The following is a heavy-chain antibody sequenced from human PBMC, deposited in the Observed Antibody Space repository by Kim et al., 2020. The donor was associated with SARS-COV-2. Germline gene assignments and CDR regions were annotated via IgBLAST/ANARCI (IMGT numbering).Heavy chain of an antibody. J-gene: IGHJ5*02. V-gene: IGHV1-2*06. CDR2: INPNTGDT. Sequence: ASVKVSCKASGYTFTGHYLHWIRQAPGQGFEWVGRINPNTGDTNYAQRFQGRVTVTRDTTISTAYMDVSRLTANDTAVYYCATDGDDCSSGPCYSVKMYHWGQGSLVTVSS. D-gene: IGHD3-22*01. CDR3: ATDGDDCSSGPCYSVKMYH. CDR1: GYTFTGHY.